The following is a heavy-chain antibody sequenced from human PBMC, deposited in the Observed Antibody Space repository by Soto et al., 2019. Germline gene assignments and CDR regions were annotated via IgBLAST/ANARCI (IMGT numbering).Heavy chain of an antibody. V-gene: IGHV3-9*01. CDR1: GFTFDDYA. J-gene: IGHJ2*01. Sequence: EVQLVESGGDLVQPGRSLRLSCGASGFTFDDYAMHWVRQAPGKGLEWVSGISWNSATIAYADSVKGRFTISRDNAKNSLYLQMNRLRAEDTALYYCAKDGRSLRYFDSGYFDLWGRGTLVTVSS. CDR2: ISWNSATI. CDR3: AKDGRSLRYFDSGYFDL. D-gene: IGHD3-9*01.